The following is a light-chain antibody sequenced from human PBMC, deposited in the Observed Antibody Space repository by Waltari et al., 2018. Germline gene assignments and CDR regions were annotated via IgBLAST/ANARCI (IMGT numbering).Light chain of an antibody. J-gene: IGLJ2*01. Sequence: QSALTQPASVSGSPGQSTTLPCTGTTTDVANYNYVSWSQHHPGTAPKVIIFGVSKRPSGVSDRFAGSKSGSTASLTISGLQTEDGADYYCCSYAGTSTLIFGGGTKLTVL. CDR1: TTDVANYNY. CDR3: CSYAGTSTLI. CDR2: GVS. V-gene: IGLV2-23*02.